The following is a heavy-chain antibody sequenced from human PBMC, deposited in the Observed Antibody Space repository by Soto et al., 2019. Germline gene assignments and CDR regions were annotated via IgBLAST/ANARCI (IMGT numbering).Heavy chain of an antibody. V-gene: IGHV3-73*01. CDR2: IRSKANNYAT. D-gene: IGHD3-22*01. CDR3: TRQIPLTTWDDALDI. J-gene: IGHJ3*02. CDR1: GFTFSGSA. Sequence: EVQLVESGGGLVQPGGSLKLSCAASGFTFSGSAMHWVRQASGKGLEWVGHIRSKANNYATAYAVSVQGRFSISRDDSKNTAYLQMNSLKTEDTAVYYCTRQIPLTTWDDALDIWGRGALVTVSS.